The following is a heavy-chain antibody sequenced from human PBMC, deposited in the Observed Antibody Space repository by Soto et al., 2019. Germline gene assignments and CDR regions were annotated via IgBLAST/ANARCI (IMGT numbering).Heavy chain of an antibody. V-gene: IGHV3-23*01. Sequence: EVQLLESGGGLVQPGGSLRLSCAASGFTFSSHAVSWVRQAPGKGLEWVSAISGSGGSTYYADSVKGRFTISRDNSKNTLYLQMNSLGAEATAVYYCASLVITMIVVVEGFDNWGQGALVTVSS. CDR1: GFTFSSHA. CDR2: ISGSGGST. D-gene: IGHD3-22*01. J-gene: IGHJ4*02. CDR3: ASLVITMIVVVEGFDN.